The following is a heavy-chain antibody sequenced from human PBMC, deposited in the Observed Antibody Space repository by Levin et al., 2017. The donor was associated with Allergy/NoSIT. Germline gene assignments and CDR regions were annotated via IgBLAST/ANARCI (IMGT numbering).Heavy chain of an antibody. V-gene: IGHV3-33*01. D-gene: IGHD3-22*01. CDR3: ARDSGYFESRAYYSYIYYYPMDV. CDR2: IWYDGSEK. CDR1: GFTFSNYG. Sequence: GGSLRLSCAASGFTFSNYGMHWVRQAPGKGLEWVALIWYDGSEKYYEDSVKARFTISRDNSKNTLHLQINSLRVEDTAVYYCARDSGYFESRAYYSYIYYYPMDVWGQGTTVTVSS. J-gene: IGHJ6*02.